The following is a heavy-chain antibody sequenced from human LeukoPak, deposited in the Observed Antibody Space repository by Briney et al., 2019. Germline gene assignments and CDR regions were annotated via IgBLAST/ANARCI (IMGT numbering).Heavy chain of an antibody. Sequence: SETLSLTCAVYGGSFSGYYWSWIRQPPGKGLEWIGEINHSGSTNYNPSLKSRVTISVDTSKNQFSLKLSSVTAADTAVYYCAREHQDYYGSGSHHFDAFDIWGQGTMVTVSS. V-gene: IGHV4-34*01. J-gene: IGHJ3*02. CDR2: INHSGST. D-gene: IGHD3-10*01. CDR3: AREHQDYYGSGSHHFDAFDI. CDR1: GGSFSGYY.